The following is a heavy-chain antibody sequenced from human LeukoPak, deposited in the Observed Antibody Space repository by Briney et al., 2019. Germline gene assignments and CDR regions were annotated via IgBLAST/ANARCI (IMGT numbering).Heavy chain of an antibody. J-gene: IGHJ4*02. CDR3: TTLSIVVAGN. CDR2: IKSKPDGGTI. CDR1: GFTFSNAW. V-gene: IGHV3-15*01. D-gene: IGHD6-19*01. Sequence: GGSLRLSCAASGFTFSNAWMNWVRQAPGKGLECVARIKSKPDGGTIDYAAPVKGRYTISRDDSKNTLYLQMNSLKSEDTAVYYCTTLSIVVAGNWGQGTLVTVSS.